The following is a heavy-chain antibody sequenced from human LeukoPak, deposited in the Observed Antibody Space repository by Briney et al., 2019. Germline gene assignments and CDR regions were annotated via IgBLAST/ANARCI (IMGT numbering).Heavy chain of an antibody. CDR2: IKSKTDGGTT. CDR3: TTEKSRWGLDY. CDR1: GFTFSSFG. D-gene: IGHD5-24*01. J-gene: IGHJ4*02. Sequence: PGGSLRLSCAASGFTFSSFGMHWVRQAPGKGLEWVGRIKSKTDGGTTDYAAPVKGRFTISRDDSKNTLYLQMNSLKTEDTAVYYCTTEKSRWGLDYWGQGTLVTVSS. V-gene: IGHV3-15*01.